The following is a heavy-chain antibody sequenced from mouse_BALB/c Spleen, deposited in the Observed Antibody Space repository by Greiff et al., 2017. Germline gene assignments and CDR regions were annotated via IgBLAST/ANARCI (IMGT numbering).Heavy chain of an antibody. Sequence: EVQRVESGGGLVQPGGSLKLSCAASGFTFSSYGMSWVRQTPDKRLELVATINSNGGSTYYPDSVKGRFTISRDNAKNTLYLQMSSLKSEDTAMYYCARDRDGYDYDEGWFAYWGQGTLVTVSA. CDR3: ARDRDGYDYDEGWFAY. CDR2: INSNGGST. J-gene: IGHJ3*01. CDR1: GFTFSSYG. D-gene: IGHD2-4*01. V-gene: IGHV5-6-3*01.